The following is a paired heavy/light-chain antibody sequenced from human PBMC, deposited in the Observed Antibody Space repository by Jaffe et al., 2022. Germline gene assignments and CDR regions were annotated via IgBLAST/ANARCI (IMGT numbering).Light chain of an antibody. J-gene: IGKJ5*01. Sequence: EIVLTQSPATLSVSPGERATLSCRASQSVNSMLAWYQQKPGQGPRLLFYGTSTRATDIPDRFSGSGSGAEFTLTISSLQTEDFAVYICQQYHQWPLTFGQGTRLEIK. V-gene: IGKV3-15*01. CDR3: QQYHQWPLT. CDR1: QSVNSM. CDR2: GTS.
Heavy chain of an antibody. V-gene: IGHV1-18*01. J-gene: IGHJ4*02. CDR3: ATYNFNSRFFDY. Sequence: VQLVQSGADVKEPGASVKVSCKTSGYTFSSYGINWVRQAPGQGLEWMGWISTHNDDKMYAQRLQGRLTMTTDASTRTVYMELRSLRSDDTAMYYCATYNFNSRFFDYWGQGTLVTVSS. CDR2: ISTHNDDK. CDR1: GYTFSSYG. D-gene: IGHD1-20*01.